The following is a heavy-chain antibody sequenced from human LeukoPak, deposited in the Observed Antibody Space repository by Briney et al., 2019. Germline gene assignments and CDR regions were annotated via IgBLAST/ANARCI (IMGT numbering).Heavy chain of an antibody. CDR1: DGSISNFY. CDR3: ARQGSGWFDY. J-gene: IGHJ4*02. D-gene: IGHD6-19*01. Sequence: PSETLSLTCTVSDGSISNFYWSWIRQPAGKGLEWIGRIYAGGSTNYNPSLKSRVTLSVDTSKNQFSLKLSSVTAADTAVYYCARQGSGWFDYWGQGTLVTVSS. CDR2: IYAGGST. V-gene: IGHV4-4*07.